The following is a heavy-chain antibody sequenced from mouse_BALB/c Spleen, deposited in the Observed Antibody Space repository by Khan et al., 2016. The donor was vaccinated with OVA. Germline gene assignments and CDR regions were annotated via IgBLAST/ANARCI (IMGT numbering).Heavy chain of an antibody. Sequence: EVQLVESGGGLVQPGGSRKLSCAASGFTFSSYGMHWVRQAPEKGLEWVAYISGDSNTIYYAETVKGRFTISRDNPQHTLFLRMTSLMSEDTAMYYCATSYFYGYYFDYWGPGTTVTVSS. CDR3: ATSYFYGYYFDY. D-gene: IGHD1-1*01. CDR2: ISGDSNTI. J-gene: IGHJ2*01. CDR1: GFTFSSYG. V-gene: IGHV5-17*02.